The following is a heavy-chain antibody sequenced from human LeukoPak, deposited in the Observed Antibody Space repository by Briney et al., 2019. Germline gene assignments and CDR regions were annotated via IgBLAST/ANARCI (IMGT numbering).Heavy chain of an antibody. CDR2: ISYDGSNK. CDR3: AKSGSSTYYYYYYMDV. Sequence: PGGSLRLSCAASGFTFSSYAMHWVRQAPGKGLEWVAVISYDGSNKYYADSVKGRFTISRDNSKNTLYLQMNSLRAEDTAVYYCAKSGSSTYYYYYYMDVWGKGTTDTVSS. J-gene: IGHJ6*03. CDR1: GFTFSSYA. D-gene: IGHD1-26*01. V-gene: IGHV3-30*01.